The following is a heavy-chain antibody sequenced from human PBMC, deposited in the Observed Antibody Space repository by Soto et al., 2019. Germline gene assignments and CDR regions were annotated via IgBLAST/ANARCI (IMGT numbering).Heavy chain of an antibody. V-gene: IGHV3-73*02. CDR1: GFTFGGSA. J-gene: IGHJ4*02. CDR2: IRSKTNSYAT. CDR3: TRQTDAVQWLVVPTDYNFDY. Sequence: EGQLVESGGGLVQPGGSLKLSCAASGFTFGGSAMHWVRQASGKGLEWVGHIRSKTNSYATAYAESVKGRFTISRDDSMNKAYLQMNSLKTEDTAVYFCTRQTDAVQWLVVPTDYNFDYWGQGTLVTVSS. D-gene: IGHD6-19*01.